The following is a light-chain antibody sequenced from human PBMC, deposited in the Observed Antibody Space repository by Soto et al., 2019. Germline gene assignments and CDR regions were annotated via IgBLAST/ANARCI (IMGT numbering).Light chain of an antibody. CDR1: QSVSSN. V-gene: IGKV3-15*01. CDR3: QQYNNWPQT. CDR2: GAS. Sequence: EIVMTQSPATLSVSRGERATLSCRASQSVSSNLAWYQQKPGQAPRLLIYGASTRATGIPARFSGSGSGTKFTLTISSLQSEDFAVYYCQQYNNWPQTFGQGTKVDIK. J-gene: IGKJ1*01.